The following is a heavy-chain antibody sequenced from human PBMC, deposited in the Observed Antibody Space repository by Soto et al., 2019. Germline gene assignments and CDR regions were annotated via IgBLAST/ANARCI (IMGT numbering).Heavy chain of an antibody. D-gene: IGHD1-26*01. Sequence: KTSETLSLTCTVSGGSISSYYWSWIRQPPGKGLEWIGYIYYSGSTNYNPSLKSRVTISVDTSKNQFSLKLSSVTAADTAVYYCARVSQHYSGSYYYGMDVWGQGTTVTVSS. J-gene: IGHJ6*02. CDR1: GGSISSYY. CDR3: ARVSQHYSGSYYYGMDV. V-gene: IGHV4-59*01. CDR2: IYYSGST.